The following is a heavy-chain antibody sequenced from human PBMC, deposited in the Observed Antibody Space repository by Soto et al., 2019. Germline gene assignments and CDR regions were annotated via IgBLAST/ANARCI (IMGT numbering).Heavy chain of an antibody. CDR1: GYTFTNYG. D-gene: IGHD1-26*01. V-gene: IGHV1-18*01. Sequence: ASVKVSCKASGYTFTNYGITWVRQAPGQGLEWMGWISAYNGNTNYAQNLQGRVTMTTDTSTSTAYMELRSLRSDDTAVYYCARAEVGATTYFDYWGQGTLVTAPQ. J-gene: IGHJ4*02. CDR2: ISAYNGNT. CDR3: ARAEVGATTYFDY.